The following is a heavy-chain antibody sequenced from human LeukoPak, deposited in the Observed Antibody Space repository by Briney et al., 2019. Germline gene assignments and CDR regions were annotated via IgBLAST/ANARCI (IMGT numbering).Heavy chain of an antibody. J-gene: IGHJ4*02. D-gene: IGHD5-12*01. CDR3: ARDDSGQGDY. CDR2: SKNKANSYIT. V-gene: IGHV3-72*01. Sequence: PGGSLRLSCAASGFTFSDHYMDWVRQAPGKGLEWVGRSKNKANSYITQYAAFVQGRFTISRDDSKNSPYLQINSLKTEDTAVYYCARDDSGQGDYWGQGTLVTVSS. CDR1: GFTFSDHY.